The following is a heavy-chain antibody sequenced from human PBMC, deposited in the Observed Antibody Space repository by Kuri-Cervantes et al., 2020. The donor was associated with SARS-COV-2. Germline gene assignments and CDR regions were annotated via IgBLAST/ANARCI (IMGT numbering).Heavy chain of an antibody. D-gene: IGHD1-26*01. CDR2: ISAYNGNT. J-gene: IGHJ6*03. V-gene: IGHV1-18*01. CDR3: ARDSGPSGNYLSYYYFHYMDV. CDR1: EYAFTSYG. Sequence: ASVKVSCKASEYAFTSYGSSCVRQAPGQGLEWMGWISAYNGNTNYAQNFQGRVTMTTNTSTSTAYMELRSLRSDDTAVYYCARDSGPSGNYLSYYYFHYMDVWGKGTTVTVSS.